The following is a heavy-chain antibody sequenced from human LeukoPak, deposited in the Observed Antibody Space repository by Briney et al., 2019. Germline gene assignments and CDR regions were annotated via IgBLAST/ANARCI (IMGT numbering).Heavy chain of an antibody. CDR2: INPNSGGT. V-gene: IGHV1-2*04. CDR1: GHMFPSYG. Sequence: ASVKVSCKASGHMFPSYGITWVRQAPGQGLEWMGWINPNSGGTNYAQKFQGWVTMTRDTSISTAYMELSRLRSDDTAVYYCARVGQDYGDYVDAFDIWGQGTMVTVSS. D-gene: IGHD4-17*01. J-gene: IGHJ3*02. CDR3: ARVGQDYGDYVDAFDI.